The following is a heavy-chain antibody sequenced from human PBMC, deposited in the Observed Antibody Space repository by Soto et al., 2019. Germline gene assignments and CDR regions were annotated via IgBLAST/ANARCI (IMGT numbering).Heavy chain of an antibody. CDR1: GDSISSGDYY. Sequence: PSLTCTVSGDSISSGDYYWSWIRQPPGKGLEWIGCIYYSGNTYYNPSLKRRFSISVDTSKNQFSLKLSSVTATDTAVYYCASQHYYDSSGYYVVYWGQGTLVTVSS. J-gene: IGHJ4*02. V-gene: IGHV4-30-4*01. D-gene: IGHD3-22*01. CDR3: ASQHYYDSSGYYVVY. CDR2: IYYSGNT.